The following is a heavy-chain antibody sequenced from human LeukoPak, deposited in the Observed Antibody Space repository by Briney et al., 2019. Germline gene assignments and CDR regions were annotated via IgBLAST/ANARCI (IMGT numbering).Heavy chain of an antibody. J-gene: IGHJ4*02. CDR3: AKDLASEMATIWNY. CDR1: GFTVSSNS. V-gene: IGHV3-53*01. Sequence: PGGSLRLSCTVSGFTVSSNSMSWVRQAPGKGLEWVSFIYSDNTHYSDSVKGRFTISRDNSKNTLYLQMNSLRAEDTAVYYCAKDLASEMATIWNYWGQGTLVTVSS. CDR2: IYSDNT. D-gene: IGHD5-24*01.